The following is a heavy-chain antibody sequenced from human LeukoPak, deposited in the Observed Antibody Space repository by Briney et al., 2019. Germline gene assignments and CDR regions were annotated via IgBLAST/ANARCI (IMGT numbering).Heavy chain of an antibody. CDR1: GYTFTSYG. D-gene: IGHD3-3*01. V-gene: IGHV1-18*01. Sequence: ASVKVSCKASGYTFTSYGISWVRQAPGQGLEWMGWISAYNGNTNYAQKLQGRVTMTTDTSTSTAYMELRSLRSDDTAVYYCARVSDTIFGVTPIDYWGQGTLVTVSS. CDR3: ARVSDTIFGVTPIDY. CDR2: ISAYNGNT. J-gene: IGHJ4*02.